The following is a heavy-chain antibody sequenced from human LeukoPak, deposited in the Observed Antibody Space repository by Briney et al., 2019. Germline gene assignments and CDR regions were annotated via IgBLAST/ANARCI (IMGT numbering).Heavy chain of an antibody. CDR3: ARVFDSGSQAYFYYMDV. V-gene: IGHV3-7*01. CDR2: IKQDGSEK. CDR1: GFTFSSYW. J-gene: IGHJ6*03. D-gene: IGHD3-10*01. Sequence: PGGSLRLSCAASGFTFSSYWMSWVRQAPGKGLEWVANIKQDGSEKYYVDSVKGRFTISRDNAKNSLYLQMNSLRAEDTAVYYCARVFDSGSQAYFYYMDVWGKGTTVTIFS.